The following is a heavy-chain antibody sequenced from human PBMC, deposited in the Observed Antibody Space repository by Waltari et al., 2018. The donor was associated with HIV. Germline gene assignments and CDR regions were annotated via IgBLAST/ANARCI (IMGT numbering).Heavy chain of an antibody. Sequence: EVQLVASGGGLVQPGGSLRLSCAAPGFPFSRYWMRWVRQAPGKGLEWVANIKQDGSETYYVDSVKGRFTISRDNAKNSLYLQMNSLRAEDTAVYYCARDGVTYYSGSGSYYYWGQGTLVTVSS. CDR1: GFPFSRYW. V-gene: IGHV3-7*01. J-gene: IGHJ4*02. CDR3: ARDGVTYYSGSGSYYY. D-gene: IGHD3-10*01. CDR2: IKQDGSET.